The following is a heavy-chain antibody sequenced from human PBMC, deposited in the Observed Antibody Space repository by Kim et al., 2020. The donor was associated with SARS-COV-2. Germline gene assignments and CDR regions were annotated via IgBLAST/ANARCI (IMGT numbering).Heavy chain of an antibody. Sequence: SETLSLTCTVSGGSISSSSYYWGWIRQPPGKGLEWIGSIYYSGSTYYNPSLKSRVTISVDTSKNQFSLKLSSVTAADTAVYYCARPVLWFGELTYAFDIWGQGTMVTVSS. V-gene: IGHV4-39*01. J-gene: IGHJ3*02. CDR3: ARPVLWFGELTYAFDI. CDR2: IYYSGST. D-gene: IGHD3-10*01. CDR1: GGSISSSSYY.